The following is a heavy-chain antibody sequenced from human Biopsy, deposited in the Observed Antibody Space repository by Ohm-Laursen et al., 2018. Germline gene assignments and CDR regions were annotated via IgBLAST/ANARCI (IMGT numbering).Heavy chain of an antibody. Sequence: TLSLTCSVSGASVKTSGYFWAWIRQRPGKGLEWIGYISYNERTHYNPSLTSRLAISFDTSNNRISLQLRSVSVADMAVYYCGKEPKAGTAEGWLFDSWGRCPPVT. V-gene: IGHV4-31*03. J-gene: IGHJ2*01. CDR2: ISYNERT. CDR1: GASVKTSGYF. CDR3: GKEPKAGTAEGWLFDS. D-gene: IGHD6-19*01.